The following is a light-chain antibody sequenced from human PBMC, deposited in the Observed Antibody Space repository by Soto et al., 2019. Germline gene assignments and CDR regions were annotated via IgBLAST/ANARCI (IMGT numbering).Light chain of an antibody. CDR1: QSVSTY. J-gene: IGKJ2*01. CDR2: DAS. Sequence: SVLTQSPATLSLSPGERATLSCRASQSVSTYLAWYQQKPGQAPRLLIYDASNRATGIPARFSGSGSGTDFTLTISSLEPEDSAVYYCQQRGNWPPYTFGEGTKQELK. CDR3: QQRGNWPPYT. V-gene: IGKV3-11*01.